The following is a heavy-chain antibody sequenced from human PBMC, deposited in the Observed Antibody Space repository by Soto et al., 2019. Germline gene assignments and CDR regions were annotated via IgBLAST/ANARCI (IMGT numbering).Heavy chain of an antibody. CDR2: ISSSSSYI. V-gene: IGHV3-21*01. CDR3: ARDHDYIWGSYRYTPRPFDY. Sequence: GSLRLSCAASGFTFSSYSMNWVRQAPGKGLEWVSSISSSSSYIYYADSVKGRFTISRDNAKNSLYLQMNSLRAEDTAVYYCARDHDYIWGSYRYTPRPFDYWGQGTLVTVSS. D-gene: IGHD3-16*02. J-gene: IGHJ4*02. CDR1: GFTFSSYS.